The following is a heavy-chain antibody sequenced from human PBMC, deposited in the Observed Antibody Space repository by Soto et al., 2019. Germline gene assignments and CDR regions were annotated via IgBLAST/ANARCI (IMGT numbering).Heavy chain of an antibody. CDR2: FDPEDGET. CDR3: VASSAWYYFDY. CDR1: GYTLTELS. D-gene: IGHD6-19*01. V-gene: IGHV1-24*01. Sequence: ASVKVSCKVSGYTLTELSMHWVRQAPGKGLEWMGSFDPEDGETVYAQKFQGRITMTEDTSTDTAYMDLSSLRSEDTAMYYCVASSAWYYFDYWGQGTLVTVSS. J-gene: IGHJ4*02.